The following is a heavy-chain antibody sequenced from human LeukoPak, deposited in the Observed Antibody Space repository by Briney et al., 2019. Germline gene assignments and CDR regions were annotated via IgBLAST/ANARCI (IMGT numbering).Heavy chain of an antibody. Sequence: PGGSLRLSCAASGFTFSSYSMNWVRQAPGKGLEWVSSISSSSSYIYYADSVKGRFTISRDNAKNSLCLQMNSLRAEDTAVYYCASLMVVTAIRGDYWGQGTLVTVSS. J-gene: IGHJ4*02. CDR1: GFTFSSYS. CDR2: ISSSSSYI. D-gene: IGHD2-21*02. V-gene: IGHV3-21*01. CDR3: ASLMVVTAIRGDY.